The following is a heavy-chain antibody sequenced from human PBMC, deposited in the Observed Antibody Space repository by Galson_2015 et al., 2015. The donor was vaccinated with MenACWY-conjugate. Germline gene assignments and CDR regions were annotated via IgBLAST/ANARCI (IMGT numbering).Heavy chain of an antibody. CDR1: GFTFSTYS. J-gene: IGHJ4*02. D-gene: IGHD4-17*01. V-gene: IGHV3-48*02. Sequence: SLRLSCAASGFTFSTYSMSWFRQAPGKGLEWVSYISSGSSTIYYVDSVKGRFTISRDNAKNSLYLQMNSLRDEDTAVYYCAAGNYGDFDSWGQGTLVTVSS. CDR3: AAGNYGDFDS. CDR2: ISSGSSTI.